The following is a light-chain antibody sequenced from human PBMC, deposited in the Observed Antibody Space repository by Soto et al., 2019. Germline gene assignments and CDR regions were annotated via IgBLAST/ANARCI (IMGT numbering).Light chain of an antibody. CDR1: QSISSY. Sequence: DIQMTQSPSSLSASVGDRVTITCRASQSISSYLNWYQQKPGKAPKLLIYAASSLQSGVPSQFSGSGSGTDFILTISSLQHEDFATYYCQQSYGSLTWTLGQGTKVDIK. CDR3: QQSYGSLTWT. CDR2: AAS. V-gene: IGKV1-39*01. J-gene: IGKJ1*01.